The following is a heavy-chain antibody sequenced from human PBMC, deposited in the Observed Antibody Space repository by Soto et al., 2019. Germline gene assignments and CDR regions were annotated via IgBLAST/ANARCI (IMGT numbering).Heavy chain of an antibody. CDR3: HGYGY. CDR1: GFSVTANY. V-gene: IGHV3-53*01. J-gene: IGHJ4*02. D-gene: IGHD5-12*01. Sequence: EVQVVESGGGLIQPGGSLRLSCEVSGFSVTANYMSWVRQAPGKGLEWVSVIYSGGSTYYIDSVKGRFSISRDISKNTLYLKMNSLGAEDTAGYYCHGYGYWGQGTLVTVSS. CDR2: IYSGGST.